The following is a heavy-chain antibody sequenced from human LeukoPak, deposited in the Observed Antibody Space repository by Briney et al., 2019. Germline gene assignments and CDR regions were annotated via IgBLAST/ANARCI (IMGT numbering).Heavy chain of an antibody. V-gene: IGHV1-69*13. CDR1: GGTFSSYA. D-gene: IGHD4-17*01. Sequence: SVNVSCKASGGTFSSYAISWVRQAPGQGLEWMGGIIPIFGTANYAQKFQGRVTITADESTSTAYMELSSLRSEDTAVYYCARTPDTVTGGLGYWGQGTLVTVSS. CDR2: IIPIFGTA. CDR3: ARTPDTVTGGLGY. J-gene: IGHJ4*02.